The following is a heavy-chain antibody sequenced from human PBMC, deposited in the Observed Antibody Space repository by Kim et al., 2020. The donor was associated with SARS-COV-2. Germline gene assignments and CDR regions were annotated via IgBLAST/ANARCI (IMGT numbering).Heavy chain of an antibody. CDR2: IWYDGSNK. CDR1: GFTFSSYG. Sequence: GSLRLSCAASGFTFSSYGMHWVRQTPGKGLEWVAVIWYDGSNKYYADSVKGRFTISRDNSKNTLYLQMNSLRAEDTAVYYCAKERSSSWYYFDYWGQGTLVTVSS. CDR3: AKERSSSWYYFDY. J-gene: IGHJ4*02. D-gene: IGHD6-13*01. V-gene: IGHV3-33*06.